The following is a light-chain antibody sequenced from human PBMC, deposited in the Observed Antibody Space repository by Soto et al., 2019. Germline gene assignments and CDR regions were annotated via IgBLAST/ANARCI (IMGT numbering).Light chain of an antibody. J-gene: IGLJ1*01. CDR1: ISDVSGYNF. V-gene: IGLV2-14*03. CDR2: DVS. Sequence: QSALTQPASVSGSPGQSITISCTGTISDVSGYNFVSWYQQYPGEAPKLMIYDVSNRPSGVSNRFSGSKSGNTASLTISGLQAEDEADYYCSSYTSSNTYVFGTGTSHRP. CDR3: SSYTSSNTYV.